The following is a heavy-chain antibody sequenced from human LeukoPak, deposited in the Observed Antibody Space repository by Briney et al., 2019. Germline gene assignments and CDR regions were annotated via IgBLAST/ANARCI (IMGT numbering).Heavy chain of an antibody. CDR3: AREIGYSYGPFDY. CDR1: GLTVSSSY. V-gene: IGHV3-21*01. CDR2: ISSSSSYI. Sequence: GGPLRLSCAASGLTVSSSYMSWVRQAPGKGLEWASSISSSSSYIYYADSVKGRFTISRDNAKNSLYLQMNSLRAEDTAVYYCAREIGYSYGPFDYWGQGTLVTVSS. J-gene: IGHJ4*02. D-gene: IGHD5-18*01.